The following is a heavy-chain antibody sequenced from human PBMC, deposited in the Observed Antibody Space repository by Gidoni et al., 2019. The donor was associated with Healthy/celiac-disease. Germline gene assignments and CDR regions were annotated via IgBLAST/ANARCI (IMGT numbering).Heavy chain of an antibody. V-gene: IGHV4-59*01. CDR2: IYYSGST. CDR1: GVSISSYY. Sequence: QVQLQESGPGLVKPSETLSLTCTISGVSISSYYWSWIRQPPGKGLEWIGYIYYSGSTNYNPALKSRVTISGETSKNQCSLKLSSVTAAETAVYYCARDGGGYVDYWGQGNLVTVSS. D-gene: IGHD2-15*01. CDR3: ARDGGGYVDY. J-gene: IGHJ4*02.